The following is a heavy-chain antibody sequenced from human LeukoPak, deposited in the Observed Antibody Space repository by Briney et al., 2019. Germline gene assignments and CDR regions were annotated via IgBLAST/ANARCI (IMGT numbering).Heavy chain of an antibody. Sequence: GGSLRLSCAASGFTFSSYGMHWVRQAPGKGLEWVAFIRYDGSNKYYADSVKGRFTISRDNSKNTLYLQMNSLRAEDTAVYYCAKDSGSYSRDVDYWGQEPWSPSPQ. CDR2: IRYDGSNK. CDR1: GFTFSSYG. V-gene: IGHV3-30*02. J-gene: IGHJ4*01. D-gene: IGHD1-26*01. CDR3: AKDSGSYSRDVDY.